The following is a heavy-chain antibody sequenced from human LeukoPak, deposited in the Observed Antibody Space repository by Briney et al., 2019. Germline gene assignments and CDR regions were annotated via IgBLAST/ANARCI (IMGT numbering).Heavy chain of an antibody. CDR1: GYTLTELS. CDR3: ATERRRAVAGQYWYFDL. V-gene: IGHV1-24*01. D-gene: IGHD6-19*01. CDR2: FDPEDGET. J-gene: IGHJ2*01. Sequence: ASVKVSCKVSGYTLTELSMHGVRQAPGKGLEWMGGFDPEDGETIYAQKFQGRVTMTEDTSTDTAYMELSSLRSEDTAVYYCATERRRAVAGQYWYFDLWGRGTLVTVSS.